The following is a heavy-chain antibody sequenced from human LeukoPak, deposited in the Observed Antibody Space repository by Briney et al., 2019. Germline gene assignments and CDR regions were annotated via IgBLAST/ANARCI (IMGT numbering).Heavy chain of an antibody. CDR3: ARRSHITMVRGVITHAFDI. J-gene: IGHJ3*02. CDR1: GYSFTSYW. CDR2: IYPGDSDT. D-gene: IGHD3-10*01. V-gene: IGHV5-51*01. Sequence: GGALKISCKGSGYSFTSYWIGCGRQMPGKALEWMGIIYPGDSDTRYSPAFQGQGTISADKSISTAYLQWSRLKASDTAMYYCARRSHITMVRGVITHAFDIWGQGTMVTVSS.